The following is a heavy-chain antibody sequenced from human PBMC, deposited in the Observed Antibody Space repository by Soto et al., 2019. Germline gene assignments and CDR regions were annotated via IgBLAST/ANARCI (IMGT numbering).Heavy chain of an antibody. J-gene: IGHJ4*02. V-gene: IGHV3-23*01. Sequence: EVQLLESGGGLVQPGGSLRLSCAASGFSFRNYAMSWVRQAPGKGVEWISTLTGSSSNIYYADSVKGRFAISRDNSRNTLDLQMNSLTAEDTAVYYCANGRATYGLLTHDYWGQGTLVTVSS. CDR3: ANGRATYGLLTHDY. CDR1: GFSFRNYA. CDR2: LTGSSSNI. D-gene: IGHD3-10*01.